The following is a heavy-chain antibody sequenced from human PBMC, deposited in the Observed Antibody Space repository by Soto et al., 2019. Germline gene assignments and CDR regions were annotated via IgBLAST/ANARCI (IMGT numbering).Heavy chain of an antibody. CDR2: INPNSGGS. D-gene: IGHD1-1*01. CDR3: ARALPEIRMMEGGSFDP. V-gene: IGHV1-2*02. Sequence: ASVKVSCKASAYTFTDYYIHWVRQARGQGLEWMGWINPNSGGSYFAQKFLGRVTMTRDTSITTAYMELSRLRSDDTAVYYCARALPEIRMMEGGSFDPWGQGTLVTVSS. J-gene: IGHJ5*02. CDR1: AYTFTDYY.